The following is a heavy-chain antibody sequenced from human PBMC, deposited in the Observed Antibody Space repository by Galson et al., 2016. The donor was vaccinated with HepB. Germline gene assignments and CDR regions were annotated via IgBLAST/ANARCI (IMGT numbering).Heavy chain of an antibody. D-gene: IGHD2-15*01. Sequence: QSGAEVKKPGESLKISCKGSGYIFNNFWVAWVRQMPGKGLEWMGIIYPGDSHSRYSPSLQGQVTISADKSINTAYLQWSSLTASDTDGYYCARTHSGGTDYYYYAMDVWGQGTTVTVSS. CDR2: IYPGDSHS. CDR3: ARTHSGGTDYYYYAMDV. J-gene: IGHJ6*02. CDR1: GYIFNNFW. V-gene: IGHV5-51*01.